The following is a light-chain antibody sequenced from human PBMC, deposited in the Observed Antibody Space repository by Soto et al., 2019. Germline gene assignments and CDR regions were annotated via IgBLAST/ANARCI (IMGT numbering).Light chain of an antibody. V-gene: IGKV3-15*01. J-gene: IGKJ2*01. Sequence: GMTQSTAILSVSPGERATLSCRASQSVSTNVAGYQQIPGQTPRLLIYGASTRATGIPVRFSGSGSGTEFTLTISSLQSEDFAVYYCHQYDDGPYTFGQGTKVDIK. CDR2: GAS. CDR1: QSVSTN. CDR3: HQYDDGPYT.